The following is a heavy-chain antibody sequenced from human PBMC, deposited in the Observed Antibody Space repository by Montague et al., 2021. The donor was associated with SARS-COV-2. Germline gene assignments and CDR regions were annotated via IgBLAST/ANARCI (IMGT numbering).Heavy chain of an antibody. CDR1: GFSLSTSGMC. J-gene: IGHJ5*02. CDR2: IDWDDDK. Sequence: PALVKPTQTLTLTCTFSGFSLSTSGMCVSWIRQPPGKALEWLARIDWDDDKYYSTSLKTRLTISKDTSKNQVVLTMTNMDPVDTATYYCAHRPSIAAAGTFRFDPWGQGTLVTVSS. D-gene: IGHD6-13*01. V-gene: IGHV2-70*12. CDR3: AHRPSIAAAGTFRFDP.